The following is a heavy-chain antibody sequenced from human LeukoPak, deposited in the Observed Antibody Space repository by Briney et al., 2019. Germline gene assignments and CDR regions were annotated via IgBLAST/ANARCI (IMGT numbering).Heavy chain of an antibody. D-gene: IGHD4-17*01. CDR2: IDYSGST. V-gene: IGHV4-59*08. CDR3: ARAPNYGDYFDY. J-gene: IGHJ4*02. CDR1: GGYISSYY. Sequence: SETLTLTCTVSGGYISSYYWSWIRQPPGKGLEWIGYIDYSGSTNYNPSLKSRVTISVDTSKNQFSLKLSSVTAADTAVYYCARAPNYGDYFDYWGQGTLVTVSS.